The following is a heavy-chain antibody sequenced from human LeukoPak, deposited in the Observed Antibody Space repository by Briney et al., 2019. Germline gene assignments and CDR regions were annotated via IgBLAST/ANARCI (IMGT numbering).Heavy chain of an antibody. CDR3: ARGRLRTRFDY. V-gene: IGHV4-4*07. CDR2: IYASGST. Sequence: SETLSLTCTVSGGSISSYYWTWIRQPAGKGLEWIGRIYASGSTNYNPSLKSRVTMSVDTSKNQFSLRLSSVTAADTAVYYCARGRLRTRFDYWGQGTLVTVSS. J-gene: IGHJ4*02. D-gene: IGHD5-12*01. CDR1: GGSISSYY.